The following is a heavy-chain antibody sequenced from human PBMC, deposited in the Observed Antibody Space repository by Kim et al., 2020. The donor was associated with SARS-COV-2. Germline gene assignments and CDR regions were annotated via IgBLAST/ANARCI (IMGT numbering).Heavy chain of an antibody. D-gene: IGHD3-9*01. V-gene: IGHV3-21*01. CDR3: ARALLRYFDWLSNHDAFDI. CDR2: ISSSSSYI. J-gene: IGHJ3*02. CDR1: GFTFSSYS. Sequence: GGSLRLSCAASGFTFSSYSMNWVRQAPGKGLEWVSSISSSSSYIYYADSVKGRFTISRDNAKNSLYLQMNSLRAEDTAVYYCARALLRYFDWLSNHDAFDIWGQGTMVTVSS.